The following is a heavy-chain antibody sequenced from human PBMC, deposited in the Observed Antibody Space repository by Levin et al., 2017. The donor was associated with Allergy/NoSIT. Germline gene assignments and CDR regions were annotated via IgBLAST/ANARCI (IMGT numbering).Heavy chain of an antibody. CDR1: GGSFSGYY. CDR2: INHSGST. J-gene: IGHJ6*03. Sequence: GSLRLSCAVYGGSFSGYYWSWIRQPPGKGLEWIGEINHSGSTNYNPSLKSRVTISVDTSKNQFSLKLSSVTAADTAVYYCARGRYCSSTSCYVHYYYYMDVWGKGTTVTVSS. CDR3: ARGRYCSSTSCYVHYYYYMDV. V-gene: IGHV4-34*01. D-gene: IGHD2-2*01.